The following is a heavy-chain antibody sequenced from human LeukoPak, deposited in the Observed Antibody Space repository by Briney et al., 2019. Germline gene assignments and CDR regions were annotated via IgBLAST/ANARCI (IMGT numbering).Heavy chain of an antibody. V-gene: IGHV1-2*02. CDR2: INPNSGGT. Sequence: ASVKVSCKASGYTFTGYYMHWVRQAPGQGLEWMGWINPNSGGTNYAQKSQGRVTMTRDTSISTAYMELSRLRSDDTAVYYCARSESCSGGSCYSPFYYYYYGMDVWGQGTTVTVSS. J-gene: IGHJ6*02. CDR1: GYTFTGYY. CDR3: ARSESCSGGSCYSPFYYYYYGMDV. D-gene: IGHD2-15*01.